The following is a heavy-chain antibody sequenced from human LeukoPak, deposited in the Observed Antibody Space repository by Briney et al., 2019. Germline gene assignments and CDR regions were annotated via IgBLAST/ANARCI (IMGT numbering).Heavy chain of an antibody. Sequence: SETLSLTCTVSGGSISSGDYYWSWIRQPPGKGLEWIGYIYYSGSTYYNPSLKSRVTISVDTSKNQFSLKLSSVTAADTAVYYCARKYSGSYDWFDPWGQGTLVTVSS. CDR3: ARKYSGSYDWFDP. J-gene: IGHJ5*02. V-gene: IGHV4-30-4*08. CDR1: GGSISSGDYY. CDR2: IYYSGST. D-gene: IGHD1-26*01.